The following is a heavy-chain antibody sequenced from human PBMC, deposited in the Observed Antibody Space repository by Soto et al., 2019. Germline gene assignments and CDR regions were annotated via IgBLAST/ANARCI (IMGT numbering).Heavy chain of an antibody. V-gene: IGHV3-33*01. Sequence: LRLSCAASGFTFSSYGMHWVRQAPGKGLEWVAVIWYDGSNKYYADSVKGRFTISRDNSKNTLYLQMNSLRAEDTAVYYCARGSDLRGEDYYYGMDVWGQGTTVTVSS. CDR1: GFTFSSYG. J-gene: IGHJ6*02. D-gene: IGHD3-10*01. CDR2: IWYDGSNK. CDR3: ARGSDLRGEDYYYGMDV.